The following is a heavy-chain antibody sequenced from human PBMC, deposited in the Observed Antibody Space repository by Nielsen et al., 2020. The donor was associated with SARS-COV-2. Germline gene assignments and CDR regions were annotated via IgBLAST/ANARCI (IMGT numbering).Heavy chain of an antibody. V-gene: IGHV4-59*01. CDR1: GGSLNSYY. Sequence: SETLSLTCTVSGGSLNSYYWTWIRQAPGKGLEWIAYNYNSAKTMYNSSLKSRVTMSVDTSKNQLSLRLTSVTAADTAVYYCARGRAPLRYWGQGILVTVSS. CDR2: NYNSAKT. J-gene: IGHJ4*02. CDR3: ARGRAPLRY. D-gene: IGHD2-15*01.